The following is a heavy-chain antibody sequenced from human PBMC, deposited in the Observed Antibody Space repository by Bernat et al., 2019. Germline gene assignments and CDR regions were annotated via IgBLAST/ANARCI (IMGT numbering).Heavy chain of an antibody. Sequence: QVQLVESGGGVVQPGRSLRLSCAASGFTFSSYAMHWVRQAPGKGLEWVAVISYDGSNKYYADSVKGRFTISRDNSKNTLYLQMNSLRAEDTAVYHCARDSGYCTNGVCYMTYYFDYWGQGTLVTVSS. CDR1: GFTFSSYA. J-gene: IGHJ4*02. CDR3: ARDSGYCTNGVCYMTYYFDY. V-gene: IGHV3-30-3*01. D-gene: IGHD2-8*01. CDR2: ISYDGSNK.